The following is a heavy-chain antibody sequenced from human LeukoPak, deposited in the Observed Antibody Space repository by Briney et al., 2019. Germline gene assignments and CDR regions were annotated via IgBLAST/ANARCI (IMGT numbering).Heavy chain of an antibody. CDR2: ISYDGSNK. CDR1: GFTFSSYA. V-gene: IGHV3-30-3*01. J-gene: IGHJ4*02. CDR3: ARDRGWRLFDY. Sequence: GRSLRLSCAASGFTFSSYAMHWVRQAPGKGLEWVAVISYDGSNKYYADSVEGRFTISRDNSKNTLYLQMNSLRAEDTAVYYCARDRGWRLFDYWGQGTLVTVSS. D-gene: IGHD6-19*01.